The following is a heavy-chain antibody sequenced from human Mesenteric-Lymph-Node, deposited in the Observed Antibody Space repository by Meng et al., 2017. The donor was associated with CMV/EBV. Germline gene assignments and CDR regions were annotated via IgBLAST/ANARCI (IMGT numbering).Heavy chain of an antibody. CDR3: ANDGVEAPY. CDR2: ISASGGST. Sequence: GGSLRLSCAASGFTFTSFVMNWVRQAPGKGLEWVSGISASGGSTYYTDSVKGRFTISRDNSKKIVHLQMTSLKAEDTGVYYCANDGVEAPYWGQGALVTVSS. J-gene: IGHJ4*02. D-gene: IGHD2-8*01. V-gene: IGHV3-23*01. CDR1: GFTFTSFV.